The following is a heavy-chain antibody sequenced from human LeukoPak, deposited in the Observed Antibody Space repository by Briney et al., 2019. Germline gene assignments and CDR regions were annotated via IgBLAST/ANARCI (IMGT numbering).Heavy chain of an antibody. CDR2: INPNSGGT. V-gene: IGHV1-2*02. D-gene: IGHD3-22*01. CDR3: ARDPGYYDSSGYDY. CDR1: GYTFTGYY. J-gene: IGHJ4*02. Sequence: ASVKVSCKASGYTFTGYYTHWVRQAPGQGLEWMGWINPNSGGTNYAQKFQGRVTMTRDTSISTAYMELSRLRSDDTAVYYCARDPGYYDSSGYDYWGQGTLVTVSS.